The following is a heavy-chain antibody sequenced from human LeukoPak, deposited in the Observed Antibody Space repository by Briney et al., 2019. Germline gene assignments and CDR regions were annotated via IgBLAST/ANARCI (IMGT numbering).Heavy chain of an antibody. CDR3: AKDLPSFIVATIADY. Sequence: ASVKVSCKAPGYTFTSYDINWVRQDTGQGLEWMGWMNPNSGNTGYAQKFQGRVTITRNTSISTAYMELSSLRSEDTAVYYCAKDLPSFIVATIADYWGQGTPVTVSS. CDR1: GYTFTSYD. D-gene: IGHD5-12*01. CDR2: MNPNSGNT. J-gene: IGHJ4*02. V-gene: IGHV1-8*03.